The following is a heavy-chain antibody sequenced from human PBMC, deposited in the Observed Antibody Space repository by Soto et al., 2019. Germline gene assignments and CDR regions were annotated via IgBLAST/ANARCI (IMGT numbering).Heavy chain of an antibody. J-gene: IGHJ3*01. CDR2: IQNDESIT. D-gene: IGHD3-10*01. CDR3: ARGDRVAFDL. V-gene: IGHV3-74*01. CDR1: GFTFSYYW. Sequence: EVQVVESGGGLVQPGGSLRLSCAASGFTFSYYWMHWVRQAPGTGLVWVSHIQNDESITTYADSVKGRCTISRDNAKNTLSLQMNSLRAEDTAVYYCARGDRVAFDLWGQGTMVTFSS.